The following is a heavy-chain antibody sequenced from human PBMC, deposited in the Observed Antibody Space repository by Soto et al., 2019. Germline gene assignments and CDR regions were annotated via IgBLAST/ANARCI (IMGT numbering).Heavy chain of an antibody. CDR2: IYYSGGT. Sequence: SETLSLTCTVSGGSISSYYWSWIRQPPGKGLEWIGYIYYSGGTNYNPSLKSRVTISVDTSKNQFSLKLSSVTAADTAVYYCARNHPLSNWFDPWGQGTLVTVSS. CDR3: ARNHPLSNWFDP. J-gene: IGHJ5*02. CDR1: GGSISSYY. V-gene: IGHV4-59*08.